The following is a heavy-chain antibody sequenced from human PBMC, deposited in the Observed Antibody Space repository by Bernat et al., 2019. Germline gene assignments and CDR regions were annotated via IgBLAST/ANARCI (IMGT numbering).Heavy chain of an antibody. J-gene: IGHJ4*02. V-gene: IGHV3-30*18. CDR1: GFTFSSYG. D-gene: IGHD3-22*01. CDR3: AKSPGIITTKDGLDD. CDR2: ISYDGSNK. Sequence: QVQLVESGGGVVQPGRSLRLSCAASGFTFSSYGMHWVRQAPGKGLEWVAVISYDGSNKYYADSVKGRFTISRDNSKNTLYLQMNSLRAEDTAVYYCAKSPGIITTKDGLDDWGKGTLVTV.